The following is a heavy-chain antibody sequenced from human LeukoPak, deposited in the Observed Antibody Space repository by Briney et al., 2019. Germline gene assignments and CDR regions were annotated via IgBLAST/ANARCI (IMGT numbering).Heavy chain of an antibody. CDR3: TRQYCIGGNCDTFDY. V-gene: IGHV4-39*01. CDR2: IFYSGNT. CDR1: GGSISTSDFY. D-gene: IGHD2-15*01. J-gene: IGHJ4*02. Sequence: SETLSLTCTVSGGSISTSDFYWGWIRQPPGLGLECIGNIFYSGNTYYNPSLKSRVTMSIDTSKNQFSLKLSSVTAADTAVYYCTRQYCIGGNCDTFDYWGQGTLVTVSS.